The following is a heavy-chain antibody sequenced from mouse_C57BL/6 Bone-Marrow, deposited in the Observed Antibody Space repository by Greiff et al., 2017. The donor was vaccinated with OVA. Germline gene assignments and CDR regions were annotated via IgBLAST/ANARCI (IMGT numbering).Heavy chain of an antibody. J-gene: IGHJ1*03. CDR3: ARDAGIGYERYFDV. V-gene: IGHV7-1*01. Sequence: EVNVVESGGGLVQSGRSLRLSCATSGFTFSDFYMEWVRQAPGKGLEWIAASRNKANDYTTEYSASVKGRFIVSRDTSQSILYLQMNALRAEDTAIYYCARDAGIGYERYFDVWGTGTTVTVSS. CDR2: SRNKANDYTT. D-gene: IGHD2-2*01. CDR1: GFTFSDFY.